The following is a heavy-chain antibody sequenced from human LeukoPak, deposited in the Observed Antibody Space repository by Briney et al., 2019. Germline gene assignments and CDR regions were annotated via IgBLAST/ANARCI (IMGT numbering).Heavy chain of an antibody. D-gene: IGHD3-22*01. Sequence: GGSLRLSCAASGFTFSSYWMHWVRQAPGKGLVWVSRINSDGSSTSYADSVKGRFTISRDNAKNTLYLQMNSLRAEDTAVYYCARVAGYYYDSSGKTYDYWGQGTLVTVSS. CDR1: GFTFSSYW. CDR3: ARVAGYYYDSSGKTYDY. V-gene: IGHV3-74*01. CDR2: INSDGSST. J-gene: IGHJ4*02.